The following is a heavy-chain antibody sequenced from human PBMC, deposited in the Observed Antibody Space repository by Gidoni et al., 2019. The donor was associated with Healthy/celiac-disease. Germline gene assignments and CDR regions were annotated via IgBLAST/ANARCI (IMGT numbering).Heavy chain of an antibody. CDR1: GFTFSSYD. D-gene: IGHD3-16*02. CDR2: ISGSGGST. V-gene: IGHV3-23*01. Sequence: DVQLLESGGGLVQPGGSLRLSCAASGFTFSSYDMSWVRQAPGKGLEWFSAISGSGGSTYDADAVKGRFTISRDNSKNTLYLQMNSLRAEDTAVYYCAKDSRYDYVWGSYPPGGMDVWGQGTTVTVSS. CDR3: AKDSRYDYVWGSYPPGGMDV. J-gene: IGHJ6*02.